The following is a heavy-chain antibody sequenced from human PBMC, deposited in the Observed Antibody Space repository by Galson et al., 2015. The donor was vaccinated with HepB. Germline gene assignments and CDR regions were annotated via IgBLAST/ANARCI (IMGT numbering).Heavy chain of an antibody. D-gene: IGHD3-10*01. CDR1: GDSVSSNIAT. Sequence: CAISGDSVSSNIATWHWIRQSPSRGLEWLGRTYYRSKWFFDYAASVQGRIAVNPDTSMNQFSLQLNSVTPDDTAIYYCPSRRKIGSGPSLRTSYYVDDWGKGTTVIVSS. CDR2: TYYRSKWFF. V-gene: IGHV6-1*01. CDR3: PSRRKIGSGPSLRTSYYVDD. J-gene: IGHJ6*03.